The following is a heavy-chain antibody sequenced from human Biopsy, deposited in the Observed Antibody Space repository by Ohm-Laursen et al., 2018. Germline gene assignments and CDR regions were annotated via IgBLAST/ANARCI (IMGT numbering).Heavy chain of an antibody. CDR3: ARDRGYYSDRTVPGYFDL. V-gene: IGHV4-59*01. Sequence: PSETLSLTCTVSGDSISSYYWSWIRQPPGKGLQWIGYVYYTGSTDYNPSLQSRVTISVDTSKNHFSLRLRSVTPADTAIYYGARDRGYYSDRTVPGYFDLWGRGTLVTVSS. J-gene: IGHJ2*01. D-gene: IGHD3-22*01. CDR2: VYYTGST. CDR1: GDSISSYY.